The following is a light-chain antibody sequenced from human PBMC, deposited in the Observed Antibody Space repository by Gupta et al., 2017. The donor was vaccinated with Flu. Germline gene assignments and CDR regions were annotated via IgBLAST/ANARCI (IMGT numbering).Light chain of an antibody. Sequence: GTLSLSPGERATLSCQARQSVRNSYLAWYQQKPGQAPRLLIYAASSRATGIPDRFSGSGSGTDFTLTISRREPEDFAVYYCQQHGSSPKTFGLGTXVEIK. V-gene: IGKV3-20*01. CDR3: QQHGSSPKT. CDR1: QSVRNSY. CDR2: AAS. J-gene: IGKJ1*01.